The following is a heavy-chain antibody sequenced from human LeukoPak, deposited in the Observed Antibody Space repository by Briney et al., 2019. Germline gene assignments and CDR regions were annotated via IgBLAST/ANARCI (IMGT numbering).Heavy chain of an antibody. Sequence: GRSLRLSCAASGFTFSSYGMHWVRQALGKGLEWVAVISYDGSNKYYADSVKGRFTISRDNSKNTPYLQMNSLRAEDAAVYYCAKDLGNYWGQGTLVTVSS. CDR2: ISYDGSNK. CDR1: GFTFSSYG. J-gene: IGHJ4*02. CDR3: AKDLGNY. V-gene: IGHV3-30*18.